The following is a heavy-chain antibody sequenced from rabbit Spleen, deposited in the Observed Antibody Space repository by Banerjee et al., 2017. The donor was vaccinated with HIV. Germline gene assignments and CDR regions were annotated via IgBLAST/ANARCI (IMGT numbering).Heavy chain of an antibody. V-gene: IGHV1S7*01. Sequence: QLKESGGGLVQPGGSLKLSCKASGFDFSSYYMSWVRQAPGKGLEWIGYIDPVFGSTYYASWVNGRFPISSHNAQNTLYLQLNSLTAADTATYFCARDGAGSTYFNLWGQGPLVTVS. J-gene: IGHJ4*01. CDR2: IDPVFGST. CDR1: GFDFSSYY. D-gene: IGHD8-1*01. CDR3: ARDGAGSTYFNL.